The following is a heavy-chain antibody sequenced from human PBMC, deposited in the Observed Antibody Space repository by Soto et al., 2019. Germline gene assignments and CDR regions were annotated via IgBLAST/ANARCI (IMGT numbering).Heavy chain of an antibody. V-gene: IGHV3-33*01. J-gene: IGHJ4*02. Sequence: GGSLRLSCVASGFSFSNYAMYWVRQAPGKGLEWVASTWFDGSNREYADSVKGRFTISRDNSWNTLYLQMDGLRVEDTAVYYCARDTHGDVVVPAAVLDYWGQGTLVTVSS. CDR1: GFSFSNYA. CDR3: ARDTHGDVVVPAAVLDY. D-gene: IGHD2-2*01. CDR2: TWFDGSNR.